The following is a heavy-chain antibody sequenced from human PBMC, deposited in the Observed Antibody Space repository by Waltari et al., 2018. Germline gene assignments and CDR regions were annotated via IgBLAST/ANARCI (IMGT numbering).Heavy chain of an antibody. J-gene: IGHJ4*02. CDR3: ARAGLGSPSQWLQVLDS. V-gene: IGHV3-53*01. CDR2: IYATGDT. CDR1: GFKVSYNY. D-gene: IGHD6-19*01. Sequence: EVQLVESGGALIQPGGSLRLSCAASGFKVSYNYMSWVRQVPGKGPGWVSVIYATGDTYYADSVRGRFTSSRDTSKNTVYLQMDSLGAADTAVYYCARAGLGSPSQWLQVLDSWGQGTLVTVSA.